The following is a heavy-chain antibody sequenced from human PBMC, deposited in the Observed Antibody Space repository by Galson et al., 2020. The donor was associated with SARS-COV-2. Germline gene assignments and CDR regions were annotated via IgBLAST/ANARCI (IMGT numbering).Heavy chain of an antibody. D-gene: IGHD4-4*01. CDR2: ISYDGSNK. CDR3: AKVTVRGYYYYYGMDV. V-gene: IGHV3-30*18. CDR1: GFTFSSYG. J-gene: IGHJ6*02. Sequence: GGSLRLSCAASGFTFSSYGMHWVRQAPGKGLEWVAVISYDGSNKYYADSVKGRFTISRDNSKNTLYLQMNSLRAEDTAVYYCAKVTVRGYYYYYGMDVWGQGTTVTVSS.